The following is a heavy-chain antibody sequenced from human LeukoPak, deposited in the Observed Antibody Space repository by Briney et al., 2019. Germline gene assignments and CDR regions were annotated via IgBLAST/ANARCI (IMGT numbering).Heavy chain of an antibody. CDR2: IYYTGST. D-gene: IGHD3-22*01. Sequence: SETLSPTCTVSGGSISSSGSSWGWIRQPPGKGLEWIGTIYYTGSTYYNPSLKSRVTISVDTSKNQFSLNLSSVTATDTAVYYCARQEAYDSSGYSDFDYWGQGTLVTVSS. V-gene: IGHV4-39*01. CDR1: GGSISSSGSS. CDR3: ARQEAYDSSGYSDFDY. J-gene: IGHJ4*02.